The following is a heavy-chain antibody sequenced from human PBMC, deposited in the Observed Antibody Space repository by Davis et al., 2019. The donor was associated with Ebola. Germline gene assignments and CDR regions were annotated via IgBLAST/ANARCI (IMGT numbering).Heavy chain of an antibody. CDR3: ARVRVRSLGDYYYYYGMDV. V-gene: IGHV1-18*01. Sequence: AASVTVSCKASGYTFAEYSLSWVRQAPGQGPEWMGWISAYNGNTNYAQKLQGRVTMTTDTSTSTAYMELRSLRSDDTAVYYCARVRVRSLGDYYYYYGMDVWGKGTTVTVSS. D-gene: IGHD3-16*01. CDR1: GYTFAEYS. J-gene: IGHJ6*04. CDR2: ISAYNGNT.